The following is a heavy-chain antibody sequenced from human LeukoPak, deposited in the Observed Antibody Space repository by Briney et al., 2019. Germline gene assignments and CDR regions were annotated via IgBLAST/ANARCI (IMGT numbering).Heavy chain of an antibody. Sequence: SETLSLTCTVSGGSISGYYWSWIRQPPGKGLEWIGYIYYTGSTNYNPSLKSRDTISVDTSKNQFSLKLNSVTAADTAVYFCARSYSSARSDYWGQGTLVTVSS. CDR1: GGSISGYY. V-gene: IGHV4-59*01. D-gene: IGHD6-19*01. CDR3: ARSYSSARSDY. J-gene: IGHJ4*02. CDR2: IYYTGST.